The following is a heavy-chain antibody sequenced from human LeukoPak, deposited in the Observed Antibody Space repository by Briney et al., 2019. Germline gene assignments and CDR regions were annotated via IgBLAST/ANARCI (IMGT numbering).Heavy chain of an antibody. CDR2: INHSGST. D-gene: IGHD6-6*01. V-gene: IGHV4-34*01. Sequence: PSETLSLTCAVYGGSFSGYYWSWIRQPPGKGLEWIGEINHSGSTNYNPSLKSRVTISVDTSKNQFSLKLSSVTAADTAVYYCAGALAGRIAVTNWGQGTLVTVSS. J-gene: IGHJ4*02. CDR3: AGALAGRIAVTN. CDR1: GGSFSGYY.